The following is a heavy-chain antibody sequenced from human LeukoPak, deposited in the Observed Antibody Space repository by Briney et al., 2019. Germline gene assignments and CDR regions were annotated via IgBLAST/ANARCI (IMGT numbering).Heavy chain of an antibody. Sequence: SETLSLTCTVSDDPINSGVYYWNWIRQPAGKGLEWIGHIYTSGTTTNSNPSLKSRVAISLDTSKNQFSLKLSSVTAADTAVYYCAGGDCSGGSCYYYYYMDVWGKGTTVIVSS. CDR3: AGGDCSGGSCYYYYYMDV. CDR2: IYTSGTT. J-gene: IGHJ6*03. D-gene: IGHD2-15*01. V-gene: IGHV4-61*09. CDR1: DDPINSGVYY.